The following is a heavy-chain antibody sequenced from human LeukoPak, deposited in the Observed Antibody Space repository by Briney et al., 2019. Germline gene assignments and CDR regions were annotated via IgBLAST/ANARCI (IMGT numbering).Heavy chain of an antibody. D-gene: IGHD3-22*01. J-gene: IGHJ4*02. CDR3: ARSLGYYDSSGYEARDDY. V-gene: IGHV1-18*01. Sequence: ASVKVSCKASGYTFTSYGISWVRQAPGQGLEWMGWISAYNGNTNYAQKLQGRVTMTADTSTSTAYMELRSLRSDDTAVYYCARSLGYYDSSGYEARDDYWGQGTLVTVSS. CDR1: GYTFTSYG. CDR2: ISAYNGNT.